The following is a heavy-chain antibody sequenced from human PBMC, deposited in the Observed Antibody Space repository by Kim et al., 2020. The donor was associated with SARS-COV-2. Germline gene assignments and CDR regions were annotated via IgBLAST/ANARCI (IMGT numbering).Heavy chain of an antibody. CDR2: GKR. Sequence: GKRNYKHEFQGRLTLTTDTSTNTAYMELRSLRSDDTAVYYCARFLAGSHDYWVQGTLVTVSS. V-gene: IGHV1-18*01. CDR3: ARFLAGSHDY. D-gene: IGHD3-9*01. J-gene: IGHJ4*02.